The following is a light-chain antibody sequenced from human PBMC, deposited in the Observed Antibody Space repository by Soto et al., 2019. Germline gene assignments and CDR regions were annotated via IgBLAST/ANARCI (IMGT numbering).Light chain of an antibody. CDR2: DDN. V-gene: IGLV1-51*01. J-gene: IGLJ1*01. CDR1: SSNIGGNS. CDR3: GSWDSSLSAYV. Sequence: QSALTHPPSVSAAPRQKVTISCSGSSSNIGGNSVSWYQQLPGTAPKLLIYDDNKRPSGIPDRFSGSKSGTSATLGITGFQTGDEADYYCGSWDSSLSAYVFGTGTKVTVL.